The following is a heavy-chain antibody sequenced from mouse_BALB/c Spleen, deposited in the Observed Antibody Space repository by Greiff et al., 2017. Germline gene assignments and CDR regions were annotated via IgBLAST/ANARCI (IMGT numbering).Heavy chain of an antibody. D-gene: IGHD2-3*01. J-gene: IGHJ2*01. Sequence: QVQLKESGAELAKPGASVKMSCKASGYTFTSYWMHWVKQRPGQGLEWIGYINPSTGYTEYNQKFKDKATLTADKSSSTAYMQLSSLTSEDSAVYDSARNDPIYLDYWGQGTTLTVSS. CDR3: ARNDPIYLDY. V-gene: IGHV1-7*01. CDR2: INPSTGYT. CDR1: GYTFTSYW.